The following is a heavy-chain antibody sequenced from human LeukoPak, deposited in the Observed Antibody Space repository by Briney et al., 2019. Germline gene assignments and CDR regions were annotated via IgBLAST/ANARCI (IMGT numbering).Heavy chain of an antibody. D-gene: IGHD3-10*01. Sequence: ASVKVSCKASGYTFTGYYMHWVRQAPGQGLEWMGWINPNSGGTNYAQKFQGRVTMTRDTSISTAYMELSRLRSDDTAVYYCARQPYYYGSGSYYKSWFDPWGQETLVTVSS. CDR1: GYTFTGYY. V-gene: IGHV1-2*02. CDR2: INPNSGGT. CDR3: ARQPYYYGSGSYYKSWFDP. J-gene: IGHJ5*02.